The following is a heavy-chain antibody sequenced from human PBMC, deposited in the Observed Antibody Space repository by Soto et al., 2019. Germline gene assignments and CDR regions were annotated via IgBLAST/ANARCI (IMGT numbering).Heavy chain of an antibody. D-gene: IGHD3-22*01. CDR3: ARGLFYYDSSGSSGDY. CDR2: MNPNSGNT. J-gene: IGHJ4*02. V-gene: IGHV1-8*01. CDR1: GYTFTSYD. Sequence: ASVKVSCKAPGYTFTSYDINWVRQATGQGLEWMGWMNPNSGNTGYAQKFQGRVTMTRNTSISTAYMELSGLRSEDTAVYYCARGLFYYDSSGSSGDYWGQGTLVTVSS.